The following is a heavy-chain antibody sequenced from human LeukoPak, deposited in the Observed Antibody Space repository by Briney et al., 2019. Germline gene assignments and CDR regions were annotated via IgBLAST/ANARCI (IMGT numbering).Heavy chain of an antibody. V-gene: IGHV3-66*02. CDR1: GFTVSSNY. Sequence: PGGSLRLSCAASGFTVSSNYMSWVRQAPGMGLEWVSVIYSGGSTYYADSVKGRFTISRDNSKNTLYLQMNSLRAEDTAVYYCAREAGILFNWFDPWGQGTLVTVSS. CDR3: AREAGILFNWFDP. CDR2: IYSGGST. J-gene: IGHJ5*02. D-gene: IGHD6-19*01.